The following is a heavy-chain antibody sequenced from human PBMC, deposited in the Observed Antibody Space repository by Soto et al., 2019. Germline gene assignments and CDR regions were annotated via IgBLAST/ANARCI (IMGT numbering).Heavy chain of an antibody. CDR1: GFTFSGSA. J-gene: IGHJ6*02. CDR2: IRGKGNNYAT. CDR3: TRAGDGDYQYHYYVMDV. D-gene: IGHD4-17*01. Sequence: PGGSLRLSCAASGFTFSGSAMHWVRQASGKGLEWVGRIRGKGNNYATAYAASVKGRFTISREESKNTAYLQMNSLKTEDTAVYYCTRAGDGDYQYHYYVMDVWGPGTTVTVSS. V-gene: IGHV3-73*01.